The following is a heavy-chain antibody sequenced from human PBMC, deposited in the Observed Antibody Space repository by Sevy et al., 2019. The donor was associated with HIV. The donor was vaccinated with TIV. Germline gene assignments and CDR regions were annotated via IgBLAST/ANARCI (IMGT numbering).Heavy chain of an antibody. Sequence: GGSLRLSCAASGFTFSRYWMSWVRQAPGKGLEWVGNVKEDGSEKYYGDSVKGRFTISRDNAKNSLFLQMKSLRAEDTAVYXXARXXXXXRSGFXXXAXXVXXQGTMVTVSS. CDR3: ARXXXXXRSGFXXXAXXV. V-gene: IGHV3-7*01. CDR2: VKEDGSEK. CDR1: GFTFSRYW. J-gene: IGHJ3*01. D-gene: IGHD3-3*01.